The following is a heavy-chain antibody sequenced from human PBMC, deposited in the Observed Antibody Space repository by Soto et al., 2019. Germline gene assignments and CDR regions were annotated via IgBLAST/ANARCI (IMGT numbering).Heavy chain of an antibody. CDR3: AVPPPYSSGFYPY. V-gene: IGHV4-31*03. D-gene: IGHD6-19*01. Sequence: SETLSLTCTVSGGSVSSVSYYWSWIRQHPGKGLEYIGYIYSSGSTYYNPSLKSRVSISVDTSKNQFSLKLNSVTAADTAVYYCAVPPPYSSGFYPYWALGT. CDR1: GGSVSSVSYY. CDR2: IYSSGST. J-gene: IGHJ4*02.